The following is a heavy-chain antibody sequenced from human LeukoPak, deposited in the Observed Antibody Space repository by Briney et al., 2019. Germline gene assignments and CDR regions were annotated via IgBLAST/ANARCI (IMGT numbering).Heavy chain of an antibody. CDR2: VYYSGST. CDR3: AREASGWFGY. Sequence: SETLSLTCTVSGGSISSSSYYWGWIRQPPGKGLEWIGSVYYSGSTYYNPSLKSRVTISVDTSKNQFSLKLSSVTAADTAVYYCAREASGWFGYWGQGTLVTVSS. J-gene: IGHJ4*02. D-gene: IGHD6-19*01. V-gene: IGHV4-39*07. CDR1: GGSISSSSYY.